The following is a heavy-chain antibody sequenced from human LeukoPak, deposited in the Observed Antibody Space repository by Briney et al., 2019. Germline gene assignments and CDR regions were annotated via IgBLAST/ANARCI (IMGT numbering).Heavy chain of an antibody. V-gene: IGHV7-4-1*02. J-gene: IGHJ4*02. CDR2: INTNTGNP. D-gene: IGHD2-2*02. CDR3: ARDASYCSSTSCYRGGPDY. Sequence: ASVKVSCKASGYTFTSYAMNWVRQAPGQGLEWMGWINTNTGNPTYAQGFTGRFVFSLDTSVSTAYLQISSLKAEDTAVYYCARDASYCSSTSCYRGGPDYWGQGTLVTVSS. CDR1: GYTFTSYA.